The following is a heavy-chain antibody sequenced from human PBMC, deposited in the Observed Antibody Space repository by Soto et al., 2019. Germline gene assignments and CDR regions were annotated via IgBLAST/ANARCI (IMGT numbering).Heavy chain of an antibody. CDR1: GGSISSSSYY. CDR3: ARADYGEGYYFDY. CDR2: IYYSGST. J-gene: IGHJ4*02. V-gene: IGHV4-39*07. Sequence: PSETLSLTCTVSGGSISSSSYYWGWIRQPPGKGLEWIGSIYYSGSTRYNPSLKSRVTISVDTSKNQFSLKLSSVTAADTAVYYCARADYGEGYYFDYWGQGTLVTVSS. D-gene: IGHD4-17*01.